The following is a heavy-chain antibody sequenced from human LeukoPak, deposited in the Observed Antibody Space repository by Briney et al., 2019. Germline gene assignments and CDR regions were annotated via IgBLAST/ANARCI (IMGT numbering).Heavy chain of an antibody. CDR2: IYHSGST. CDR1: GYSISSGYY. V-gene: IGHV4-38-2*02. D-gene: IGHD3-3*01. Sequence: SETLSLTCTVSGYSISSGYYWGWIRQPPGKGLEWIGSIYHSGSTYYNPSLKSRVTISVDTSKNQFSLKLSSVTAADTAVYYCARGPHVSYYDFWSGYWGYYYMDVWGQGTMVTVSS. J-gene: IGHJ6*03. CDR3: ARGPHVSYYDFWSGYWGYYYMDV.